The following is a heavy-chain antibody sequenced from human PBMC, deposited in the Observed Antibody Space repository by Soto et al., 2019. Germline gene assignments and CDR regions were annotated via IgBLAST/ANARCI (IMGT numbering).Heavy chain of an antibody. D-gene: IGHD1-7*01. V-gene: IGHV1-69*06. J-gene: IGHJ6*02. CDR2: IIPLFGTP. Sequence: QVQLVQSGAEVKEPGSSVKVSCKASGGTFTSYAISWVRQAPGQGLEWMGGIIPLFGTPKYAQAFQGRVTITADRSTGTAYMEVRRLTSEDAAVYYCARDTFRRRNYVVDYSYAMDVWGQGTTVTVSS. CDR1: GGTFTSYA. CDR3: ARDTFRRRNYVVDYSYAMDV.